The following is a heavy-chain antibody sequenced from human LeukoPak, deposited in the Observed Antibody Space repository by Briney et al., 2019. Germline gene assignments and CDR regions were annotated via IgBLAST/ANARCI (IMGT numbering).Heavy chain of an antibody. J-gene: IGHJ4*02. CDR3: AKGYSGYVDY. Sequence: PGRSLRLSCAASGFIFDDYAMPWVRQAPGKGLEWVSGISWNSGSIGYADSVKGRFTISRDNAKNSLYLQMNSLRAEDTALYYCAKGYSGYVDYWGQGTLVTVSS. D-gene: IGHD1-26*01. V-gene: IGHV3-9*01. CDR1: GFIFDDYA. CDR2: ISWNSGSI.